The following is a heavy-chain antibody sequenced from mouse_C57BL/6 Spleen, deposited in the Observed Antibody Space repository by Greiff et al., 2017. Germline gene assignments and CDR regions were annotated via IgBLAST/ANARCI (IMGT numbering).Heavy chain of an antibody. V-gene: IGHV14-2*01. Sequence: EVQLQQSGAELVKPGASVTLSCTASGFNIKDYYMHWVKQRTEQGLEWIGRIDPEDGETNYASKFQGKATITEDSSSNTAYLQPSSLTSEDTAVYYCARATVDYFDYWGQGATLTVSS. CDR1: GFNIKDYY. CDR2: IDPEDGET. CDR3: ARATVDYFDY. J-gene: IGHJ2*01. D-gene: IGHD1-1*01.